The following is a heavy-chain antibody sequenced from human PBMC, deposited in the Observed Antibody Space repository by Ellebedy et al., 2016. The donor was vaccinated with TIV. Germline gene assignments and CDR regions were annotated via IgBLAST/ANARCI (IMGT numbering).Heavy chain of an antibody. Sequence: GESLKISCAASGFTFSSYSMFWVRQAPGKGLEWVSAISGSGGSTYYADSVKGRFTISRDNSKNTLYLQMNSLRDEDTAVYYCAAGYSGGLYGIDHWGQGTLVIVSS. CDR2: ISGSGGST. V-gene: IGHV3-23*01. CDR3: AAGYSGGLYGIDH. J-gene: IGHJ4*02. D-gene: IGHD6-19*01. CDR1: GFTFSSYS.